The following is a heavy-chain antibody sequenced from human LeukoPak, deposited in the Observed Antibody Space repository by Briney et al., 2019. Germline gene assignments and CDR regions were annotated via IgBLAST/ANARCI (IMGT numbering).Heavy chain of an antibody. CDR2: IYTSGST. J-gene: IGHJ4*02. V-gene: IGHV4-61*02. Sequence: SETLSLTCTVSGGSVSSGSYYWSWIRQPAGKGLEWIGRIYTSGSTNYNPSLKSRVTISVDTSKNQFSLKLSSVTAADTAVYYCARGDGVGGFDYWGQGNLVTVSS. CDR3: ARGDGVGGFDY. D-gene: IGHD3-3*01. CDR1: GGSVSSGSYY.